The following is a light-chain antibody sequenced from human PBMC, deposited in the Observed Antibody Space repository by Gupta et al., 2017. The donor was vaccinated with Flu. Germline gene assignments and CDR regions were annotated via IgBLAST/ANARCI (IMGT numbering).Light chain of an antibody. J-gene: IGKJ3*01. Sequence: DIQMTQSPSTLSASVGDRVTITCRASQSISNWLAWFQQKPEKAPKLLIYKASNLESGVPSRFSGSGSGTEFTLTISSLQPDDFATYYCQQYNSSFGPGTNVDVK. CDR2: KAS. CDR1: QSISNW. V-gene: IGKV1-5*03. CDR3: QQYNSS.